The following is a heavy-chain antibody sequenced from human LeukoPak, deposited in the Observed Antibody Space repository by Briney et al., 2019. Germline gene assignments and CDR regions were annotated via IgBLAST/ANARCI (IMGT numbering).Heavy chain of an antibody. CDR3: AREGTYYDFWSGSYWFDP. V-gene: IGHV1-2*06. CDR2: INPNSGGT. D-gene: IGHD3-3*01. J-gene: IGHJ5*02. Sequence: ASVKVSCKASGYTFTSYGISWVRQAPGQGLEWMGRINPNSGGTNYAQKFQGRVTMTRDTSISTAYMELSRLRSDDTAVYYCAREGTYYDFWSGSYWFDPWGQGTLVTVSS. CDR1: GYTFTSYG.